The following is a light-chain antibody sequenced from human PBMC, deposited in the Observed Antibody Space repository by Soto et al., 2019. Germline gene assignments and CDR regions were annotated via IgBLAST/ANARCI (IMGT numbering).Light chain of an antibody. CDR3: QTWGTGTVV. Sequence: QSVLTQSPSASASLGASVKLTCTLSSGHRSYAIAWHQQQPEKGPRYLMKVNSDGSHSKGDGIPDRFSGSSSGAERYLTISSLQSEDEADYYCQTWGTGTVVFGGGTKVTVL. CDR2: VNSDGSH. CDR1: SGHRSYA. V-gene: IGLV4-69*01. J-gene: IGLJ3*02.